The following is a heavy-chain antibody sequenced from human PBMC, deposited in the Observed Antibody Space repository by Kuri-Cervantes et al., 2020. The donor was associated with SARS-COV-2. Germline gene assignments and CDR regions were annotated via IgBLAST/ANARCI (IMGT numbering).Heavy chain of an antibody. V-gene: IGHV4-39*01. J-gene: IGHJ4*02. CDR2: IYYSGST. CDR3: AALAAAGSVDY. CDR1: GGSISSSSYY. Sequence: GSLRLSCNVSGGSISSSSYYWGWIRQPPGKGLEWIGSIYYSGSTYYNPSLKSRVTISVDTSKNQFSLKLSSVTAADTAVYYCAALAAAGSVDYWGQGILVTVSS. D-gene: IGHD6-13*01.